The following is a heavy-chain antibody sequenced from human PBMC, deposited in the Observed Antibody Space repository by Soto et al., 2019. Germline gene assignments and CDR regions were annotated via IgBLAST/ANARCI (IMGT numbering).Heavy chain of an antibody. D-gene: IGHD3-3*01. CDR1: GFTFSSYG. CDR3: ARANDDFWSGFDLDY. Sequence: QVQLVESGRGVVQPGRSLRLSCAASGFTFSSYGMHWVRQAPGKGLELVAVLWYDGSNTYYADSVKGRFTISRDKSKNTLYLQMNSLRAEDTAVYDCARANDDFWSGFDLDYWGQGTLVTVSS. J-gene: IGHJ4*02. CDR2: LWYDGSNT. V-gene: IGHV3-33*01.